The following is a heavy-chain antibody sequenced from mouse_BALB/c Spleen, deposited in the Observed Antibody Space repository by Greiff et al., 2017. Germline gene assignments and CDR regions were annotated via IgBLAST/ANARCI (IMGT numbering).Heavy chain of an antibody. D-gene: IGHD2-4*01. J-gene: IGHJ3*01. Sequence: EVKLVESGPGLVKPSQSLSLTCTVTGYSITSDYAWNWIRQFPGNKLEWMGYISYSGSTSYNPSLKSRISITRDTSKNQFFLQLNSVTTEDTATYYCARQGDYDGTWFAYWGQGTLVTVSA. CDR1: GYSITSDYA. CDR2: ISYSGST. V-gene: IGHV3-2*02. CDR3: ARQGDYDGTWFAY.